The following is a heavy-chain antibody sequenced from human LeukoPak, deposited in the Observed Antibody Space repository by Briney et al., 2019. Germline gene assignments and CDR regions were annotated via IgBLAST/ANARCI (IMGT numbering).Heavy chain of an antibody. Sequence: GGSLRLSCAASGFTFSSYAMSWVRQAPGKGLEWVSAISGSGGSTYYADSVKGRFTISRDNSKNTLYLQMNSLRAEDTAAYYCAKDREGYSYGEEFDYWGQGTLVTVSS. J-gene: IGHJ4*02. CDR3: AKDREGYSYGEEFDY. CDR2: ISGSGGST. V-gene: IGHV3-23*01. CDR1: GFTFSSYA. D-gene: IGHD5-18*01.